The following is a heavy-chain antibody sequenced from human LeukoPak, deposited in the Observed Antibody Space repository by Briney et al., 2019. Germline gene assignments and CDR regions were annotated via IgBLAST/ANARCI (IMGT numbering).Heavy chain of an antibody. Sequence: PSETLSLTCTVSGGSISSYYWSWIRQPPGKGLEWIGYIYYSGSTNYNPSLKSRVTISVDTSKNQFSLKLSSVTAADTAVYYCAREQLWYPFDYWGQGTLVTVSS. J-gene: IGHJ4*02. CDR3: AREQLWYPFDY. CDR2: IYYSGST. D-gene: IGHD5-18*01. CDR1: GGSISSYY. V-gene: IGHV4-59*12.